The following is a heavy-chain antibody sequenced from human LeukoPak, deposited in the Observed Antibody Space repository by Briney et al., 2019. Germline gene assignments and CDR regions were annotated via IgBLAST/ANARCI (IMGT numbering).Heavy chain of an antibody. CDR2: IYYSGST. CDR1: GGSISSGGYY. V-gene: IGHV4-31*03. D-gene: IGHD3-10*01. Sequence: PSEILSLTCTVSGGSISSGGYYWSWIRQHPGKGLEWIGYIYYSGSTYYNPSLKSRVTISVDTSKNQFSLKLSSVTAADTAVYYCARGRAYYYGSGSSHFDYWGQGTLVTVSS. J-gene: IGHJ4*02. CDR3: ARGRAYYYGSGSSHFDY.